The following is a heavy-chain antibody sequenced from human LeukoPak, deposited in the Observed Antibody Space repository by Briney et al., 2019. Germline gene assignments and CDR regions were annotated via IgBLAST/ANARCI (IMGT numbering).Heavy chain of an antibody. D-gene: IGHD3-22*01. CDR3: ARRSTMIVVAHRGGGFDY. V-gene: IGHV4-4*02. Sequence: ASETLSLTCAVSGGSISSSNWWSWVRQPPGKGLEWIGEIYYSGSTNYNPSLKSRVTISVDKSKNQFSLKLSSVTAADTAVYYCARRSTMIVVAHRGGGFDYWGQGTLVTVSS. J-gene: IGHJ4*02. CDR1: GGSISSSNW. CDR2: IYYSGST.